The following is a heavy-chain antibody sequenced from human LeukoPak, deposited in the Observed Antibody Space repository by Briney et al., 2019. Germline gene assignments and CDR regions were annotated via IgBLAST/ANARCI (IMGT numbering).Heavy chain of an antibody. CDR1: GGSISSGGYY. Sequence: KPSETLSLTCTVSGGSISSGGYYWSWIRQPPGKGLEWIGYIYHSGSTYYNPSLKSRVTISVDRSKNQFSLKLSSVTAADTAVYYCARDKGIVGAQGIWGQGTMVTVSS. J-gene: IGHJ3*02. CDR2: IYHSGST. D-gene: IGHD1-26*01. CDR3: ARDKGIVGAQGI. V-gene: IGHV4-30-2*01.